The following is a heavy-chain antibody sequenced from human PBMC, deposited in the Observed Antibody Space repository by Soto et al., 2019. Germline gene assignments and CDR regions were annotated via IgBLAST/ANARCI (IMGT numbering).Heavy chain of an antibody. CDR3: ARVAYGDCGVYDY. J-gene: IGHJ4*02. CDR1: GFTFSGYW. D-gene: IGHD4-17*01. V-gene: IGHV3-74*01. CDR2: INRDESTI. Sequence: EVPLVESGGGLVQPGGSLRLSWAASGFTFSGYWIHWVRQAAGKGLVWVSRINRDESTITYADSVKGRFSISSDNAKNTVYLQMNSLRAEDTAVYYCARVAYGDCGVYDYWGEGTMGSVSS.